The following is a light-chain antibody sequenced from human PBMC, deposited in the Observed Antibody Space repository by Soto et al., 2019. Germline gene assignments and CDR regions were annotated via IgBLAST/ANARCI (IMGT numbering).Light chain of an antibody. CDR1: SSDVGHFDY. V-gene: IGLV2-14*03. J-gene: IGLJ2*01. CDR2: EVS. CDR3: TSYTITTYLV. Sequence: QSALTQPASVSGSPGQSITMTCTGTSSDVGHFDYVSWYQQRPGQAPKLIIYEVSNRPSGISDRFSGSKSGNTASLTISGLQDEDEADYYCTSYTITTYLVFGGGTKVTVL.